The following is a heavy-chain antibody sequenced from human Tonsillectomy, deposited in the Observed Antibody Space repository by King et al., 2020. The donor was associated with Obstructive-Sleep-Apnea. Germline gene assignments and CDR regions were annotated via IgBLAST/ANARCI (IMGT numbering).Heavy chain of an antibody. D-gene: IGHD1-26*01. CDR1: GFSPSTAGVG. V-gene: IGHV2-5*02. Sequence: QITLKESGPTLVKPTQTLTLTCTISGFSPSTAGVGVGWIRQPPGKALEWLALIYWDDEKRYSPSLKSRLTITKDTSKNQVILTMTNMDPVDTATYFCVHRRAGTYYFDYWGQGTLVTVSS. J-gene: IGHJ4*02. CDR3: VHRRAGTYYFDY. CDR2: IYWDDEK.